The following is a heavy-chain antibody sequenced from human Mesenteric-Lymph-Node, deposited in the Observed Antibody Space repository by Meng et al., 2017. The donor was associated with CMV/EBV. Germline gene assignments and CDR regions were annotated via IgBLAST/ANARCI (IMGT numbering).Heavy chain of an antibody. CDR3: ARAQNVIPELFDS. CDR2: VSYSGSV. CDR1: GDSSGSYY. Sequence: SETLSLTCSVSGDSSGSYYWSWIRQPPGKGLEWIGYVSYSGSVTYNPSLKSRVTISVAASETQFSLNLRSVTAADSAVYYCARAQNVIPELFDSWGQGTLVTVSS. J-gene: IGHJ4*02. D-gene: IGHD3-10*01. V-gene: IGHV4-59*01.